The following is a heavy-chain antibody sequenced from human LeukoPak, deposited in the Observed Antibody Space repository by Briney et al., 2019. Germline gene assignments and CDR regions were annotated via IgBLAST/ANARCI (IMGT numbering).Heavy chain of an antibody. J-gene: IGHJ4*02. CDR3: ARAGGYSSSWSLFDY. Sequence: PSETLSLTCAVYGGSFSGYYWSWIRQPPGKGLEWIGEINHSGSTNYNPSLKSRVTISVDTSKNQFSLKLSSVTAADTAVYYCARAGGYSSSWSLFDYWGQGTLVTVSS. V-gene: IGHV4-34*01. CDR1: GGSFSGYY. D-gene: IGHD6-13*01. CDR2: INHSGST.